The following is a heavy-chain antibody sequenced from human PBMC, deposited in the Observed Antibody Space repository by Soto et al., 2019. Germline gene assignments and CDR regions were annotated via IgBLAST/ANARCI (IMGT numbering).Heavy chain of an antibody. Sequence: EVQLLESGGGLVQPGGSLRLSCVGSGFTFINYAMNWVRQTPRKGLEWVSTISGGGDRTFDADTVKGRFTISRDNSKNTVNLQMNSLRADDTAVYYCARKVLGSTSRPDWWYFDLWGRGTLVTVSS. CDR3: ARKVLGSTSRPDWWYFDL. CDR2: ISGGGDRT. CDR1: GFTFINYA. D-gene: IGHD2-2*01. J-gene: IGHJ2*01. V-gene: IGHV3-23*01.